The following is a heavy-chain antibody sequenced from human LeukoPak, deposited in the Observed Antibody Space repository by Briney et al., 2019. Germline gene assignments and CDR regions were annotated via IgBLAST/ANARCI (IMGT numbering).Heavy chain of an antibody. D-gene: IGHD3-3*01. V-gene: IGHV5-51*01. CDR3: ARIPHYDFWGGSPYYFDY. J-gene: IGHJ4*02. CDR1: GYSFTSYW. CDR2: IYPGDSDT. Sequence: GESLKISCKGSGYSFTSYWIGWVRQMPGKGLEWMGIIYPGDSDTRYSPSFQGQVTISADKSISTAYLQWSSLKASDTAMYYCARIPHYDFWGGSPYYFDYWGQGTLVTVSS.